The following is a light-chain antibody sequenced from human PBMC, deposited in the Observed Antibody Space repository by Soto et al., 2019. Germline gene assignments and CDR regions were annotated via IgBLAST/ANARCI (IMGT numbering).Light chain of an antibody. CDR1: IIELKS. J-gene: IGLJ2*01. Sequence: SYELTQPPSVSVAPGQTARITCEESIIELKSVHWYQQRPGQAPVLVVYDDDDRPSGIPDRFSGSKSENMATLTITGLQAEDEADYYCQSYDKSLSGHVVFGGGTKLTVL. CDR3: QSYDKSLSGHVV. V-gene: IGLV3-21*02. CDR2: DDD.